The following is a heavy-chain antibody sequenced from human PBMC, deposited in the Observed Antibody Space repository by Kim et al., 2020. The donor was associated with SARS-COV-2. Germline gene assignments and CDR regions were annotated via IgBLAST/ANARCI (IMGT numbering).Heavy chain of an antibody. CDR3: ARQGPRVELRVAFDI. V-gene: IGHV4-59*08. D-gene: IGHD1-7*01. CDR1: GGSISSYY. CDR2: IYYSGST. Sequence: SETLSLTCTVSGGSISSYYWSWIRQPPGKGLEWIGYIYYSGSTNYNPSLKSRVTISVDTSKNQFSLKLSSVTAADTAGYYCARQGPRVELRVAFDIWGQGTMVTVSS. J-gene: IGHJ3*02.